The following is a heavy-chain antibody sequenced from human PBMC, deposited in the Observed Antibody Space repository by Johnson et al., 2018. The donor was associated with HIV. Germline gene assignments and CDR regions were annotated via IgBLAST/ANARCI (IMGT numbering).Heavy chain of an antibody. V-gene: IGHV3-74*02. CDR3: ARGLGDSRVVDAYDI. CDR2: INSDGSST. D-gene: IGHD4-17*01. Sequence: VQLMESGGGLVKPGGSLRLSCAASGFTFSSYWMHWVRQAPGKGLVWVSRINSDGSSTSYADSVKGRFTISRDNSKNTLYLQMNSLRVEDTAVYYCARGLGDSRVVDAYDIWGQGTMVTVSS. J-gene: IGHJ3*02. CDR1: GFTFSSYW.